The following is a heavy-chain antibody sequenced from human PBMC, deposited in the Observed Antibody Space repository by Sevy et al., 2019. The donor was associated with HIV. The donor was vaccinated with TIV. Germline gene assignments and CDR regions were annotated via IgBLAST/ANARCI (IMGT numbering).Heavy chain of an antibody. CDR3: ARPYGSGSWEAFDL. V-gene: IGHV3-48*03. J-gene: IGHJ3*01. CDR2: ISSSGSSI. D-gene: IGHD3-10*01. Sequence: GGSLRLSCTASGFTFSSYDMNWVRQAPGKGLEWVSKISSSGSSIYYADSVKGRFTISRDNAKNSLYLQMSSLRAEDTAVYYCARPYGSGSWEAFDLWGQGTMVTVSS. CDR1: GFTFSSYD.